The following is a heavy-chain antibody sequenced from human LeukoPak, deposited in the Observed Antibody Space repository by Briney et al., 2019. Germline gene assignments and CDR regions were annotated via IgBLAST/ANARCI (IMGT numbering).Heavy chain of an antibody. CDR2: MNPNSGNT. Sequence: GASVKVSCKASGYTFTSYDINWVRQATGQGLEWMGWMNPNSGNTGYAQKFQGRVTITRNTSISTAYMELSSLRSEDTAVYYCARDIVAAAGDPLDYWGQGTLVTVSS. CDR1: GYTFTSYD. CDR3: ARDIVAAAGDPLDY. D-gene: IGHD6-13*01. J-gene: IGHJ4*02. V-gene: IGHV1-8*03.